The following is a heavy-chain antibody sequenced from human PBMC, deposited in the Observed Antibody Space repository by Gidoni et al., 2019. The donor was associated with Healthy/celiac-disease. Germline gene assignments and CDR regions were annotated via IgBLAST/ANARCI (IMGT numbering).Heavy chain of an antibody. CDR3: AKGGYYYDSSGYYVKGAYYFDY. D-gene: IGHD3-22*01. CDR2: ISWNSGSI. V-gene: IGHV3-9*01. Sequence: EVQPVESGGGLVQPGRSLRLSCAASGFPFADYAMPWVRQAPGTGLELVSGISWNSGSIGYAYSVKGRFTISRDNAKNSLYLQMNSLRAEDTALYYCAKGGYYYDSSGYYVKGAYYFDYWGQGTLVTVSS. CDR1: GFPFADYA. J-gene: IGHJ4*02.